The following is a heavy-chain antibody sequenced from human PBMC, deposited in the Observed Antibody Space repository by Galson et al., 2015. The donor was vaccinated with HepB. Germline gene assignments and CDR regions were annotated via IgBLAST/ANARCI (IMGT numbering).Heavy chain of an antibody. J-gene: IGHJ6*03. CDR3: ARFAPTGDYYYYYMDV. Sequence: SVKVSCKASGYTFTSYYMHWVRQAPGQGLEWMGIINPSGGSTSYAQKFQGRVTMTRDTSTSTVYMELSSLRSEDTAVYYCARFAPTGDYYYYYMDVWGKGTTVTVSS. CDR1: GYTFTSYY. V-gene: IGHV1-46*01. D-gene: IGHD7-27*01. CDR2: INPSGGST.